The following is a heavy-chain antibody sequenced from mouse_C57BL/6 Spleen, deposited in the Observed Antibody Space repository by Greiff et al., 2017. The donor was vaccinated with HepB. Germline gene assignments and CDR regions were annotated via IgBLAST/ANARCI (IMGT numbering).Heavy chain of an antibody. CDR3: ARDWDYDYGDYAMDY. CDR2: ISYDGSN. CDR1: GYSITSGYY. Sequence: ESGPGLVKPSQSLSLTCSDTGYSITSGYYWNWIRQFPGNKLEWMGYISYDGSNNYNPSLKNRISITRDTSKNQFFLKLNSVTTEDTATYYCARDWDYDYGDYAMDYWGQGTSVTVSS. V-gene: IGHV3-6*01. J-gene: IGHJ4*01. D-gene: IGHD2-4*01.